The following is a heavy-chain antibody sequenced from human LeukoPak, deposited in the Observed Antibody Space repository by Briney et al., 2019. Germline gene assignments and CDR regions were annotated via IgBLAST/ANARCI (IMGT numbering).Heavy chain of an antibody. J-gene: IGHJ4*02. D-gene: IGHD3-10*01. CDR2: INSDGSST. Sequence: PGGSLRLSCAASGFTFSSYWMHWVRQAPGGGLVWVSRINSDGSSTNYADSVKGRFTISRDNAKNTLYLQMNSLRAEDTAVYYCARTFGEQFPFDYWGQGTLVTVSS. CDR1: GFTFSSYW. CDR3: ARTFGEQFPFDY. V-gene: IGHV3-74*01.